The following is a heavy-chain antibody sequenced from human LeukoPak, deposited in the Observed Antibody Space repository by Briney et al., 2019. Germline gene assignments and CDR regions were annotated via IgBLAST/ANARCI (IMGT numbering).Heavy chain of an antibody. CDR2: INHNGNVN. Sequence: LXLXXXASXXTXXSYWMNWARQAXGXGLEWVASINHNGNVNYYVDSVKGRFTISRDNAKNSLYLQMSNMRAEDTAVYFCARGGGLDVWGQGATVTVSS. CDR1: XXTXXSYW. J-gene: IGHJ6*02. CDR3: ARGGGLDV. V-gene: IGHV3-7*04.